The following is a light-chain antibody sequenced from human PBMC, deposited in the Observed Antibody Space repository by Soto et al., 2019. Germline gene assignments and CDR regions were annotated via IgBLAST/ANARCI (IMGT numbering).Light chain of an antibody. V-gene: IGKV1-5*03. Sequence: DIQMTQSPSTLSAFVGERVTIACRASQNISSWLAWYQEKPGKAPKILIHRASTLESGVPARFSGSGSRTEFSLAVSGLQPDDVATYYCQQYHLPSTFGPGTKVDL. CDR2: RAS. CDR3: QQYHLPST. J-gene: IGKJ3*01. CDR1: QNISSW.